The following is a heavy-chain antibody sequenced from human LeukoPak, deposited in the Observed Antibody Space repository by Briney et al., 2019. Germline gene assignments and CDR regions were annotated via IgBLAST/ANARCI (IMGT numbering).Heavy chain of an antibody. D-gene: IGHD6-19*01. V-gene: IGHV4-59*08. CDR3: ARLMRQWLVFGWFDP. CDR1: GGSISSYY. CDR2: IYYSGST. J-gene: IGHJ5*02. Sequence: SETLSLTCTVSGGSISSYYWSWIRQPPGKGLEWIGYIYYSGSTNYNPSLKSRVTISVDTSKNQFSLKLSSVTAADTAVYYCARLMRQWLVFGWFDPWGQGTLVTVSS.